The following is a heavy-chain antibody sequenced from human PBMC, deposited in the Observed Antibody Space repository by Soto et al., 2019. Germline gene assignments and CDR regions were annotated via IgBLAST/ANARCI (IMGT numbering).Heavy chain of an antibody. Sequence: QVQLQESGPGLVKPSQTLSLTCTVSGGSISSGDYYWSWIRQPPGKGLEWIGYIYYSGSTYYNQSLKSRVTISVDTSKNQFSLKLSSVTAADTAVYYCARANCGGDCYLNWFDPWGQGTLVTVSS. CDR3: ARANCGGDCYLNWFDP. D-gene: IGHD2-21*02. CDR1: GGSISSGDYY. J-gene: IGHJ5*02. CDR2: IYYSGST. V-gene: IGHV4-30-4*01.